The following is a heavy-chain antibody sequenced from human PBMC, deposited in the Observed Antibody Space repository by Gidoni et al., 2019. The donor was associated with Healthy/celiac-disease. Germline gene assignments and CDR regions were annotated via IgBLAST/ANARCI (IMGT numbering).Heavy chain of an antibody. Sequence: QVQLQQWGAGLLKPSETLSLTCAVYGGSFSGYYWSWIRQPPGKGLEWIGEINHSGSTNYNPSLKSRVTISVDTSKNQCSLKLSSVTAADTAVYYCARAYYDFWSGYYTAYYYYMDVWGKGTTVTVS. V-gene: IGHV4-34*01. CDR3: ARAYYDFWSGYYTAYYYYMDV. D-gene: IGHD3-3*01. CDR1: GGSFSGYY. J-gene: IGHJ6*03. CDR2: INHSGST.